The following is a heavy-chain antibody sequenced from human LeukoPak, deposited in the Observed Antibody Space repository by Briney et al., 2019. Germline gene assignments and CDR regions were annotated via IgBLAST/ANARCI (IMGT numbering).Heavy chain of an antibody. CDR1: GFTFSSYS. D-gene: IGHD3-22*01. Sequence: GGSLRLSCAASGFTFSSYSMNWVRQAPGKGLEWVSSISSSSYIYYADSVKGRFTISRDNAKNSLYLQMNSLRAEDTAVYYCASADSSGYYSNWGQGTLVTVSS. J-gene: IGHJ4*02. CDR2: ISSSSYI. CDR3: ASADSSGYYSN. V-gene: IGHV3-21*01.